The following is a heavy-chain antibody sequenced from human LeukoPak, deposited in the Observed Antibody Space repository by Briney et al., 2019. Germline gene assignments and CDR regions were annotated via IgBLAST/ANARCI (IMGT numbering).Heavy chain of an antibody. V-gene: IGHV3-7*03. J-gene: IGHJ4*02. Sequence: GGSLRLSCAASGFTFSTYWMNWVRQAPGKGLEWVASIKRDGSEKYYVDSVKGRFTISRDNVNNILYLQMNSLRAEDTAVYYCAKDPVGNFDYWGQGTLVTVSS. CDR3: AKDPVGNFDY. D-gene: IGHD4-23*01. CDR1: GFTFSTYW. CDR2: IKRDGSEK.